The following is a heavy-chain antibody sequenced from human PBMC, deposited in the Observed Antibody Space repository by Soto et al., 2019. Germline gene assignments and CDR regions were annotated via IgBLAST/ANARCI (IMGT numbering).Heavy chain of an antibody. V-gene: IGHV1-18*01. CDR2: ISAYNGDT. J-gene: IGHJ6*04. CDR1: GYTFTNYG. CDR3: ARLRQLVGYFLFDPDV. Sequence: QFPLLQSGAEVKQPGASVKVSCKASGYTFTNYGITWVRQAPGQGLEWMGWISAYNGDTHYTQRLQGIVTMTTDTSTSTAYMELRGLRSDDTAVYYCARLRQLVGYFLFDPDVWGKGTTVTVSS. D-gene: IGHD6-6*01.